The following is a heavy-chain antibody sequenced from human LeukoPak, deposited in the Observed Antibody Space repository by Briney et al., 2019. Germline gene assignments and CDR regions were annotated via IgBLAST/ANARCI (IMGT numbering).Heavy chain of an antibody. V-gene: IGHV3-48*03. CDR2: ISSSGSTI. J-gene: IGHJ4*02. CDR1: GFTFSSYE. D-gene: IGHD3-3*01. CDR3: ARTYPDYDFWSGYYRGAYYFDY. Sequence: AGSLRLSCAASGFTFSSYETNWVGQAPGKGLEWFSYISSSGSTIYYADSAKGRFTIARDNAKNSLYLQMNSLRAEDTAVYYCARTYPDYDFWSGYYRGAYYFDYWGQGTLVTVSS.